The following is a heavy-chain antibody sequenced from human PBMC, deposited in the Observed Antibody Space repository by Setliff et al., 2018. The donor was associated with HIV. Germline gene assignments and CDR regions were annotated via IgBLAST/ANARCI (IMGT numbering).Heavy chain of an antibody. V-gene: IGHV4-39*01. J-gene: IGHJ4*02. CDR3: ARLSGGMVPNY. Sequence: SEALSLTCTVSGGSITRTPYYWGWIRQPPGKGLEWIGSIYHTGITYDNPSLKSRVTISVDTSKNQISLRLSSVTAADTAVYYCARLSGGMVPNYWGQGTLVTVSS. D-gene: IGHD3-10*01. CDR1: GGSITRTPYY. CDR2: IYHTGIT.